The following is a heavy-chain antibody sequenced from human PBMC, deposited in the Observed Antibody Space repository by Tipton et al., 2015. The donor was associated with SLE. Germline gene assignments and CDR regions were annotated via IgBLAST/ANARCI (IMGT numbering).Heavy chain of an antibody. CDR3: ARRRTYYDFWCGYPGARFDP. CDR2: FYNSGST. CDR1: GGSISSYY. Sequence: TLSLTCTVSGGSISSYYWSWVRQPPGKGLEWIGYFYNSGSTNYNPSLKSRVTMSVDTSKNQFSLKLSSVTAADTAVYYCARRRTYYDFWCGYPGARFDPWGQGTLVTVSS. J-gene: IGHJ5*02. V-gene: IGHV4-59*12. D-gene: IGHD3-3*01.